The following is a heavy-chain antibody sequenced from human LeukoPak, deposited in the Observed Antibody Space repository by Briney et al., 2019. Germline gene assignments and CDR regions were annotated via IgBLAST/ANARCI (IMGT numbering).Heavy chain of an antibody. CDR1: GGSIIGYY. V-gene: IGHV4-59*01. D-gene: IGHD3-3*01. CDR2: IYHSGST. Sequence: SETLSLTCTVSGGSIIGYYWNWIRQPPGKGLDWIGYIYHSGSTNYNPSLKSRVTISVDTSKTQISLKLRAVTAVDTAVYYCARSRVWSDYWGYFDYWGQRTLVTVSS. CDR3: ARSRVWSDYWGYFDY. J-gene: IGHJ4*02.